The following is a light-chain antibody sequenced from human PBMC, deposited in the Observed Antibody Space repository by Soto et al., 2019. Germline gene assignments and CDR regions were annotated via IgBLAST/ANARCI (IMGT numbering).Light chain of an antibody. Sequence: DIQMTQSPSSLSASVGDRVTITCQARQDITNYLNWYQQKPGKAPKLLIYDASNLETGVTSRFSGSGSGTDFTFTISSLQPEDTATYYCQQYDNFPYTFGQGTKLEIK. CDR1: QDITNY. CDR2: DAS. V-gene: IGKV1-33*01. J-gene: IGKJ2*01. CDR3: QQYDNFPYT.